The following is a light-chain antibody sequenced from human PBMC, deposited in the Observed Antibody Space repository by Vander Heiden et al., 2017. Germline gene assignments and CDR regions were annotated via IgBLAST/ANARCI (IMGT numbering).Light chain of an antibody. V-gene: IGLV1-51*02. CDR1: SSNIGKNF. CDR3: GTWDSSLSAGV. J-gene: IGLJ3*02. Sequence: QSVLTQPPSVSAAPGQRVTIPCSGSSSNIGKNFVSWYQQLPGTAPKLLIYEDNNRPSGIPGRFSGSKSGTSATLGITGLQTGDEADYYCGTWDSSLSAGVFGGGTKVTVL. CDR2: EDN.